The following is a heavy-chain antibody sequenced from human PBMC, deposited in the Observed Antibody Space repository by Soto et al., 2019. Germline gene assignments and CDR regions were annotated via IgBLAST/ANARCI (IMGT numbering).Heavy chain of an antibody. D-gene: IGHD4-4*01. CDR3: ARAPSTVTTQNAFDI. CDR1: GFTFSSYA. CDR2: ISYDGSNK. V-gene: IGHV3-30-3*01. J-gene: IGHJ3*02. Sequence: GGSLRLSCAASGFTFSSYAMHWVRQAPGKGLEWVAVISYDGSNKYYADSVKGRFTISRDNSKNTLYLQMNSLRAEDTAVYYCARAPSTVTTQNAFDIWGQGTMVTVSS.